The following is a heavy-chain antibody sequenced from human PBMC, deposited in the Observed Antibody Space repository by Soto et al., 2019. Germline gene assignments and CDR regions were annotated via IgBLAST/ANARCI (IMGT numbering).Heavy chain of an antibody. J-gene: IGHJ4*02. D-gene: IGHD3-22*01. CDR1: GFTFSSYA. CDR3: AKDATMIVVPFSDY. Sequence: GSLRLSCAASGFTFSSYAMSWVRRAPGKGLEWVSAISGSGGSTYYADSVKGRFTISRDNSKNTLYLQMNSLRAEDTAVYYCAKDATMIVVPFSDYWGQGTLVTVSS. V-gene: IGHV3-23*01. CDR2: ISGSGGST.